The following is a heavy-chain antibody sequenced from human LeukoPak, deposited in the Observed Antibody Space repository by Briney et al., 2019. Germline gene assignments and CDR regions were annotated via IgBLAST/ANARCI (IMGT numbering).Heavy chain of an antibody. CDR2: TRNKANSYTT. J-gene: IGHJ3*02. CDR3: ARQSRTCSGDSCYQLDAFDI. Sequence: PGGSLSLSRAASGFTFSDHYMDWVRQSPGKGLEWVGRTRNKANSYTTEYAASVKGRFIISRDDSKSSLYLQMNSLKTEDTAVYYCARQSRTCSGDSCYQLDAFDIWGHGTMVTVSS. CDR1: GFTFSDHY. V-gene: IGHV3-72*01. D-gene: IGHD2-15*01.